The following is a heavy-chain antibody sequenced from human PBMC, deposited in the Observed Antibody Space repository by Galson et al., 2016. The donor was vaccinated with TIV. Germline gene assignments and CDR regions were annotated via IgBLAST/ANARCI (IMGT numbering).Heavy chain of an antibody. V-gene: IGHV4-38-2*01. Sequence: SETLSLTCAVSGYSITSGYYWGWIRQPPGKGLEWIGSIYQSGSTYYNPSLKSRVTISIDTSKNQFSLRLTYVTAADTAVYYCARHSLWFGELGGFDYWGQGTLSPSPQ. D-gene: IGHD3-10*01. CDR1: GYSITSGYY. J-gene: IGHJ4*02. CDR2: IYQSGST. CDR3: ARHSLWFGELGGFDY.